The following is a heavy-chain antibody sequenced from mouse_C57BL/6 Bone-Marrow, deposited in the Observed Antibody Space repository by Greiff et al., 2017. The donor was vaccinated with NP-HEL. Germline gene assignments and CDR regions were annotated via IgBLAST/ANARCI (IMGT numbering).Heavy chain of an antibody. CDR2: INPSSGYT. J-gene: IGHJ3*01. CDR1: GYTFTSYW. Sequence: QVQLKQSGAELAKPGASVKLSCKASGYTFTSYWMHWVKQRPGQGLEWIGYINPSSGYTKYNQKFKDKATLTADKSSSTAYMQLRSLTYEDSAVYYCASPIYYYGSTFAYWGQGTLVTVSA. V-gene: IGHV1-7*01. CDR3: ASPIYYYGSTFAY. D-gene: IGHD1-1*01.